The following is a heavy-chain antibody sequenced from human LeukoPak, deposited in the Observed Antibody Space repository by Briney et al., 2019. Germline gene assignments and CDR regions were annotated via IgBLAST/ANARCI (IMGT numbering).Heavy chain of an antibody. D-gene: IGHD3-22*01. V-gene: IGHV3-23*01. CDR2: ISASGGST. CDR3: AEDPFWSFHDSSGYYQLAY. CDR1: GFTFSNYD. Sequence: GGSLRLSCAASGFTFSNYDMNWVRQAPGEGLEWVSVISASGGSTHYADSVKGRFTISRDNSKNTLYLQMSSLRAEDTAVYFCAEDPFWSFHDSSGYYQLAYWGQGTLVTVSS. J-gene: IGHJ4*02.